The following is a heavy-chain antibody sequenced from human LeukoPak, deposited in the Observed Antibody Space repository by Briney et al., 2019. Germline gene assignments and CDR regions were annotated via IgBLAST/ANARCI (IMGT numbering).Heavy chain of an antibody. J-gene: IGHJ3*02. V-gene: IGHV3-7*01. CDR1: GFTFSSYA. CDR3: ARESHDAFDI. CDR2: IKQDGSEK. Sequence: GRSLRLSCAASGFTFSSYAMHWVRQAPGKGLEWVATIKQDGSEKDYVDSVKGRFTISRDNAKKSLYLQMNSLRAEDTAVYYCARESHDAFDIWGQGTVVTVSS.